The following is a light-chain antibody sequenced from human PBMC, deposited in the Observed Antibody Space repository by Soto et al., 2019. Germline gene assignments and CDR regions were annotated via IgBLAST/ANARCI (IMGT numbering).Light chain of an antibody. CDR3: QRRRYWRYAPT. CDR1: KSVRSN. J-gene: IGKJ4*01. Sequence: HYPVPLYVSPVERVTLSCRSSKSVRSNLAWYQQKPGQYPRLLIYDASNRATGIPARLSGSGSGSEFTLTISILDPQPVEFSSYQRRRYWRYAPTFGRGTKVDIK. V-gene: IGKV3-11*01. CDR2: DAS.